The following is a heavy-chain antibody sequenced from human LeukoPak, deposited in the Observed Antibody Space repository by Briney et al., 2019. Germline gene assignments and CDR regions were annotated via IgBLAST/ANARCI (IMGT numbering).Heavy chain of an antibody. CDR3: ARGGSGYITDFDY. J-gene: IGHJ4*02. CDR2: IIPIFGTA. V-gene: IGHV1-69*05. CDR1: GYSFTNYD. D-gene: IGHD3-22*01. Sequence: SVKVSCETSGYSFTNYDINWVRQATGQGLEWMGGIIPIFGTANYAQKFQGRVTITTDESTSTAYMELSSLRSEDTAVYYCARGGSGYITDFDYWGQGTLVTVSS.